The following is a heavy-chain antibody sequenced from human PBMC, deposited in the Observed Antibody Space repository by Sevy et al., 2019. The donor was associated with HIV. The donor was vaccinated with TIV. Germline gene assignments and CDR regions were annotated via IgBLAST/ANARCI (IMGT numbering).Heavy chain of an antibody. CDR3: AKGSTSSITSCMDV. V-gene: IGHV3-9*01. D-gene: IGHD2-2*01. CDR2: INWNSGSI. Sequence: GGSLRLSCAASGFTFDAYAMHWVRQAPGKGLEWVSGINWNSGSIVYGDSVKGRFTISRDNAKNSLYLQMKSLRAEATAFYYCAKGSTSSITSCMDVWGQGTTVTVSS. J-gene: IGHJ6*02. CDR1: GFTFDAYA.